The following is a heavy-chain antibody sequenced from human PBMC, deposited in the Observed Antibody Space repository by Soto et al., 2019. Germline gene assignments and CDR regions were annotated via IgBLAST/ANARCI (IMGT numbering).Heavy chain of an antibody. V-gene: IGHV1-8*02. CDR2: MNPGSGKT. CDR3: ARMASFGTLNWFDP. Sequence: ASVKVSCKASGYTFINYDISWVRQATGQGLEWMGWMNPGSGKTGYANKFQGRVTMTRDASTSTAHMELSSLTSEDTAVYYCARMASFGTLNWFDPWGQGTLVTVSS. J-gene: IGHJ5*02. CDR1: GYTFINYD. D-gene: IGHD3-16*01.